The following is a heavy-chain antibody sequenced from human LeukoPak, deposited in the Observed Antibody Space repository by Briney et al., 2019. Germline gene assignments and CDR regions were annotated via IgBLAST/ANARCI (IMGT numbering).Heavy chain of an antibody. Sequence: PGGSLRLSCAASGFTFSSYWMHWVRHAPGKGLVWVSRINSGGSSTIYTDSVKGRFTISRDNAKNTLYLQMNSLRAEDTAVYYCAREVVPAANDYWGQGTLVTVSS. J-gene: IGHJ4*02. CDR1: GFTFSSYW. CDR3: AREVVPAANDY. CDR2: INSGGSST. D-gene: IGHD2-2*01. V-gene: IGHV3-74*01.